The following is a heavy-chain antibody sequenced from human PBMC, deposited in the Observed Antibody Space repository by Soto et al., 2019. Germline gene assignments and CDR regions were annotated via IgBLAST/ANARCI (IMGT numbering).Heavy chain of an antibody. CDR2: IDWDDDK. CDR3: ARIPQRIGYCSGGSCYYYYGMDV. V-gene: IGHV2-70*11. CDR1: GFSLITSGMC. J-gene: IGHJ6*02. Sequence: SGPTLVNPTQTLTLTFTFSGFSLITSGMCVSWIRQPPGKALEWLARIDWDDDKYYSTSLKTRLTISKDTSKNQVVLTMTNMDPVDTATYYCARIPQRIGYCSGGSCYYYYGMDVWGQGTTVTVSS. D-gene: IGHD2-15*01.